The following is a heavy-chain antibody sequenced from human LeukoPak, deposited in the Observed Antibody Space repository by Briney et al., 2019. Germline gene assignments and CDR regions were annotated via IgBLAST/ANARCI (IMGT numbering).Heavy chain of an antibody. CDR1: GYTFTSYG. J-gene: IGHJ4*02. Sequence: ASVKVSCKATGYTFTSYGIGWVRRAPGQGPEWMGWISGYNGNTRYAQKFQGRVTMTTDTSTSTAYMELRSLRSDDTAVYYCARDWGKGEYYFDYWGQGTLVTVSS. V-gene: IGHV1-18*01. CDR2: ISGYNGNT. D-gene: IGHD7-27*01. CDR3: ARDWGKGEYYFDY.